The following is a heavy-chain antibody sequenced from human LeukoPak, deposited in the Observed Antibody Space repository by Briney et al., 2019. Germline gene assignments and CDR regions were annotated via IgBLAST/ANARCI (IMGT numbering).Heavy chain of an antibody. CDR1: GYTFTGYY. Sequence: GASVKVSCKASGYTFTGYYMHWVRQAPGQGLEWMGWINPNSGGTNYAQKFQGRVTMTRDTSISTAYMELSSLRSEDMAVYYCARASQLLWFGELNPYFDYWGQGTLVTVSS. J-gene: IGHJ4*02. V-gene: IGHV1-2*02. CDR3: ARASQLLWFGELNPYFDY. D-gene: IGHD3-10*01. CDR2: INPNSGGT.